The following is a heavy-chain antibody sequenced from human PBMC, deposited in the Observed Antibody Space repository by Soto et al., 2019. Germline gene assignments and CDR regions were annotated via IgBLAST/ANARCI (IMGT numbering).Heavy chain of an antibody. CDR1: GYSFTPHW. CDR3: ARSQFDYVWGTSGYFDS. J-gene: IGHJ4*02. V-gene: IGHV5-51*01. D-gene: IGHD3-16*01. CDR2: IYPGDSDT. Sequence: WESLTISCTCSGYSFTPHWVGWVRQMPGKGLEWMGIIYPGDSDTRYSPSFQGQVTISADESITTAYLQWSSLKASDTAMYYCARSQFDYVWGTSGYFDSWGQGTLVTVSS.